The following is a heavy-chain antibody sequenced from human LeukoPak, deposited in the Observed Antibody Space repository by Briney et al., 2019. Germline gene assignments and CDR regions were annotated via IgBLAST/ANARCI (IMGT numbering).Heavy chain of an antibody. Sequence: PGGSLRLSCAASGSTVSSDYMSWVRQAPGKGLEWVSVIYSGGSTYYADSVKGRFTISRDNSKNTLYLQMNSLRAEDTAVYYCARTTKYYDFWSGYYFDYWGQGTLVTVSS. CDR2: IYSGGST. CDR1: GSTVSSDY. V-gene: IGHV3-53*01. D-gene: IGHD3-3*01. CDR3: ARTTKYYDFWSGYYFDY. J-gene: IGHJ4*02.